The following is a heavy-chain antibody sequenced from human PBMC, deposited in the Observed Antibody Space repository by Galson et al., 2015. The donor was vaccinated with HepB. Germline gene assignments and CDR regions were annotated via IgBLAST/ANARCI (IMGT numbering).Heavy chain of an antibody. CDR3: ARAGDIVVVPAAIDYYYGMDV. D-gene: IGHD2-2*01. V-gene: IGHV3-74*01. CDR2: INSDGSST. CDR1: GFTFSSYW. J-gene: IGHJ6*02. Sequence: SLILSCAASGFTFSSYWMHWVRQAPGKGLVWVSRINSDGSSTSYADSVKGRFTISRDNAKNTLYLQMNSLRAEDTAVYCCARAGDIVVVPAAIDYYYGMDVWGQGTTVTVSS.